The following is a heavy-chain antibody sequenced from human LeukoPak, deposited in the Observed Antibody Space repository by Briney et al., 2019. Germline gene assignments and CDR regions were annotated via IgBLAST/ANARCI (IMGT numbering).Heavy chain of an antibody. CDR1: EFTFSSYP. D-gene: IGHD1-26*01. Sequence: GGSLRLSCAASEFTFSSYPMHWVRQAPGKGLVWVSRISSDGGSTSYADSVKGRFTISRDDAKNTLYLQMNSLRAEDTAVYYCARDRGNSGSYWTFDYWGQGTLVTVSS. V-gene: IGHV3-74*01. CDR2: ISSDGGST. CDR3: ARDRGNSGSYWTFDY. J-gene: IGHJ4*02.